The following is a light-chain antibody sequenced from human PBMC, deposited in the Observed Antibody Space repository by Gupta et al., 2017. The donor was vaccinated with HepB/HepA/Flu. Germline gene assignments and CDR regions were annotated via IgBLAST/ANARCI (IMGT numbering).Light chain of an antibody. J-gene: IGLJ2*01. CDR1: SSDVGIYNL. Sequence: SALTQPASVSGSPGPSITISCTVTSSDVGIYNLVSWYQQHPGKAPKLIIYEVSKRPSGVSNRFSGSQSDNTASLTISGLQSDDEADYYCCSYAVSITVVFGGGARLTVL. V-gene: IGLV2-23*02. CDR2: EVS. CDR3: CSYAVSITVV.